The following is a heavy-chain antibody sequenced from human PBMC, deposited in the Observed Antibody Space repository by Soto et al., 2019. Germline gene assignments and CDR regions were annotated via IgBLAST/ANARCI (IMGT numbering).Heavy chain of an antibody. Sequence: QVQLVESGGGVVQPGRSLRLSCAASGFTFSSYGMHWVRQAPGKGLEWVAVISYDGSNKYYADSVKGRFTISRDNSKNTLYLQMNSLRAEDTAVYYCAKDQNAGNDVEGYYYYGMDVWGQGTTVTVSS. J-gene: IGHJ6*02. V-gene: IGHV3-30*18. CDR2: ISYDGSNK. CDR3: AKDQNAGNDVEGYYYYGMDV. D-gene: IGHD1-1*01. CDR1: GFTFSSYG.